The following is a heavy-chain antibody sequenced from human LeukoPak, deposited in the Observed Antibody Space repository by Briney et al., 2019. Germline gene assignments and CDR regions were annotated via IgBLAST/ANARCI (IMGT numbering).Heavy chain of an antibody. J-gene: IGHJ3*02. CDR3: ARGKYGDLRGGAFDI. V-gene: IGHV4-34*01. D-gene: IGHD4-17*01. CDR2: INHSGST. CDR1: GGSFSGYY. Sequence: PSETLSLTCAVYGGSFSGYYWSWIRQPPGKGLEWIGEINHSGSTNYNPSLKSRVTISVDTSKNQFSLKLSSVTAADTAVYYCARGKYGDLRGGAFDIWGQGTMVTVSS.